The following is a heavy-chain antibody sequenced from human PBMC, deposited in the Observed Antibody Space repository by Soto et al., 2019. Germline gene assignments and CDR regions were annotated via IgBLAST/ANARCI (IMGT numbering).Heavy chain of an antibody. CDR2: IYSGGST. D-gene: IGHD2-15*01. CDR1: GFTVSSNY. J-gene: IGHJ3*02. CDR3: ASHRNRVGMVAALLRAIXI. Sequence: PGGSLRLSCAASGFTVSSNYMSWVRQAPGKGLEWVSVIYSGGSTYYADSVKGRFTISRHNSKNTLYLQMNSLRAEDTAVYYCASHRNRVGMVAALLRAIXIWGQGTMVXVSS. V-gene: IGHV3-53*04.